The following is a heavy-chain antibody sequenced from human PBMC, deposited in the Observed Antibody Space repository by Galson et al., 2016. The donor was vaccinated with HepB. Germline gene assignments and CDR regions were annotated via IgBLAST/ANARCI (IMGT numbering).Heavy chain of an antibody. Sequence: SLRLSCAASGFTFSSYGMHWVRQAPGKGLEWVAVIWYDGGNKYYGDFVKGRFTISRDNSKNTLYLQMNSLRAEDTAVYYCAREFKIAAPGVLDYWGQGTLVTVSS. D-gene: IGHD6-13*01. J-gene: IGHJ4*02. V-gene: IGHV3-33*01. CDR1: GFTFSSYG. CDR3: AREFKIAAPGVLDY. CDR2: IWYDGGNK.